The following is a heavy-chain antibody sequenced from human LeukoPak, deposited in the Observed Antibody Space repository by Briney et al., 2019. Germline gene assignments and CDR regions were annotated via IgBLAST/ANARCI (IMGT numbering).Heavy chain of an antibody. D-gene: IGHD4-11*01. CDR1: GYTFTSYY. CDR2: INPSGGST. V-gene: IGHV1-46*01. Sequence: GASVKVSCKASGYTFTSYYMHWVRQAPGQGLEWMGIINPSGGSTSYAQKFQGRVTITTDESTSTAYMELSSLRSEDTAVYYCARAGSNYSEEAFDYWGQGTLVTVSS. J-gene: IGHJ4*02. CDR3: ARAGSNYSEEAFDY.